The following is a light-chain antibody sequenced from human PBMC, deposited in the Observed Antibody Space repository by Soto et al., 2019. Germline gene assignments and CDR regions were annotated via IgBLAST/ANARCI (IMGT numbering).Light chain of an antibody. CDR1: RSVSSW. J-gene: IGKJ1*01. CDR3: QQDGNYGT. Sequence: DIQMTQSPSTLSASVGARVTITCRAGRSVSSWLAWYQQKPGKAPKLLIYKASTLESGVPSRFSGSGSGTEFTLTISSLQPDDCETYYCQQDGNYGTFGQGTTVAI. CDR2: KAS. V-gene: IGKV1-5*03.